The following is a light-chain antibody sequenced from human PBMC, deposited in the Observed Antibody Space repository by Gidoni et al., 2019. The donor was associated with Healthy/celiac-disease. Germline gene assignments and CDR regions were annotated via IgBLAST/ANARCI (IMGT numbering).Light chain of an antibody. CDR2: YVS. CDR3: QVWDSSSDHVL. J-gene: IGLJ2*01. CDR1: NIGSKS. V-gene: IGLV3-21*04. Sequence: SYVLTQPPSVSVAPGKPARINGGGNNIGSKSVHWSQQKPGQAPVLVIYYVSDRPSGIPERFSGPNSGNTATLTISRVEAGDEADYYCQVWDSSSDHVLFGGGTKLTVL.